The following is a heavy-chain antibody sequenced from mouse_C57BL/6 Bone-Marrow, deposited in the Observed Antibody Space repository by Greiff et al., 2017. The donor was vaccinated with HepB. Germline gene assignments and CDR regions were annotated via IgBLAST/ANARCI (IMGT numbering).Heavy chain of an antibody. CDR1: GYTFTEYT. CDR2: FYPGSGSI. Sequence: VKLVESGAELVKPGASVKLSCKASGYTFTEYTIHWVKQRSGQGLEWIGWFYPGSGSIKYNEKFKDKATLTADKSSSTVYMELSRLTSEDSAVYFCARHEDGAYYSNLAWFAYWGQGTLVTVSA. D-gene: IGHD2-5*01. V-gene: IGHV1-62-2*01. J-gene: IGHJ3*01. CDR3: ARHEDGAYYSNLAWFAY.